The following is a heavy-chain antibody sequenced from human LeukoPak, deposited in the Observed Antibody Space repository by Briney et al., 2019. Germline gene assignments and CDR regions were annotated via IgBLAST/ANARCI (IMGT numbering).Heavy chain of an antibody. J-gene: IGHJ4*02. CDR2: IYPGDSDS. CDR1: GYSFNTYW. CDR3: ARQATADY. D-gene: IGHD5-12*01. V-gene: IGHV5-51*01. Sequence: GESLKISCKASGYSFNTYWIGWLRQMPGEGLEWMATIYPGDSDSRYSPSFQGQVTISADKSINTAYLQWSSLKASDTAIYYCARQATADYWGQGTLVTVSS.